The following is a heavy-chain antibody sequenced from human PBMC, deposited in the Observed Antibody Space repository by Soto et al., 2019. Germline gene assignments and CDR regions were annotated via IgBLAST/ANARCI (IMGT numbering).Heavy chain of an antibody. D-gene: IGHD6-19*01. V-gene: IGHV4-34*01. CDR2: INHSGST. J-gene: IGHJ4*02. CDR3: AISGWYKYYFDY. CDR1: GGSFSGYY. Sequence: PSETLSLTCAVYGGSFSGYYWSWIRQPPGKGLEWIGEINHSGSTNYNPSLKSRVTISVDTSKNQFSLKLSSVTAADTAVYYCAISGWYKYYFDYWGQGTLVTVSS.